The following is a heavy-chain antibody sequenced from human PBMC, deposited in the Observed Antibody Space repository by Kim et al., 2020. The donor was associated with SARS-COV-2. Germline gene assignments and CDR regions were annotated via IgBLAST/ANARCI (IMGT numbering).Heavy chain of an antibody. Sequence: SETLSLTCTVSGASISSYYWSWIRQPPGKGLEWIGYIYYSGSSNYNPSLKSRVTISVDTSKNQYALKLDSVTAANTAVYYCARANGYHKYWGQETLITVSS. CDR3: ARANGYHKY. CDR1: GASISSYY. V-gene: IGHV4-59*01. CDR2: IYYSGSS. D-gene: IGHD6-25*01. J-gene: IGHJ4*02.